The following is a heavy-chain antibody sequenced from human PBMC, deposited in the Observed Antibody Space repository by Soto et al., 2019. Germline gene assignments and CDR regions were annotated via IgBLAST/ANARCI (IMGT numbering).Heavy chain of an antibody. CDR1: GYSFTSYW. CDR3: ARHRPLYGDYDTSDY. CDR2: IYPGDSDT. J-gene: IGHJ4*02. V-gene: IGHV5-51*01. Sequence: GESLKISCKGSGYSFTSYWIGWVRQMPGKGLEWMGIIYPGDSDTRYSPSFQGQVTISADKSISTAYLQWSSLKASDTAMYYCARHRPLYGDYDTSDYWGQGTLVTVSS. D-gene: IGHD4-17*01.